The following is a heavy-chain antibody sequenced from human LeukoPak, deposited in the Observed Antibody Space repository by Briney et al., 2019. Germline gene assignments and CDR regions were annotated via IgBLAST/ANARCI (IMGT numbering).Heavy chain of an antibody. D-gene: IGHD5-18*01. J-gene: IGHJ4*02. CDR2: IYSGGST. Sequence: GGSLRLSCAASGFSFGSYSMNWVRQAPGKGLEWVSVIYSGGSTYYADSVKGRFTISRDNSKNTLYLQMNSLRAEDTAVYYCAGTAMVYLDYWGQGTLVTVSS. CDR3: AGTAMVYLDY. V-gene: IGHV3-53*01. CDR1: GFSFGSYS.